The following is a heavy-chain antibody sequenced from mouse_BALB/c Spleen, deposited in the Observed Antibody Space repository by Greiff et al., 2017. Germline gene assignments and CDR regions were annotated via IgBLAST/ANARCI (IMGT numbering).Heavy chain of an antibody. Sequence: VQLQESGAELARPGASVKLSCKASGYTFTSYWMPWVKQRPGQGLEWIGAINPGYGDTRYTQKFKGKATLTAEKSSSTAYMQLSSLASEDSAVYYCARHVGDYAMDYWGQGTSVTVSS. CDR3: ARHVGDYAMDY. V-gene: IGHV1-87*01. J-gene: IGHJ4*01. CDR1: GYTFTSYW. CDR2: INPGYGDT. D-gene: IGHD3-3*01.